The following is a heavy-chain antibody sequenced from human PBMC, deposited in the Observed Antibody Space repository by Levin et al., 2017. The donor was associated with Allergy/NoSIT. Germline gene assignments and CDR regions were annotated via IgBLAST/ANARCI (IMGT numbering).Heavy chain of an antibody. CDR3: ARRGILSSSWYRPPMDV. D-gene: IGHD6-13*01. CDR1: GGSFSGYY. J-gene: IGHJ6*03. Sequence: GSLRLSCAVYGGSFSGYYWSWIRQPPGKGLEWIGEINHSGSTNYNPSLKSRVTISVDTSKNQFSLKLSSVTAADTAVYYCARRGILSSSWYRPPMDVWGKGTTVTVSS. V-gene: IGHV4-34*01. CDR2: INHSGST.